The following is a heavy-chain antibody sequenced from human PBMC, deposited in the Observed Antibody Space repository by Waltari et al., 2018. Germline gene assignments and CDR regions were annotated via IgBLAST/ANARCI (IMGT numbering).Heavy chain of an antibody. CDR2: INPNSGGT. CDR1: GYTFTGYY. J-gene: IGHJ3*02. V-gene: IGHV1-2*06. CDR3: AREGRFGGATEAYDAFDI. Sequence: QVQLVQSGAAVKKPGASVKVSCKASGYTFTGYYMPWVRQAPGQGLEWMGRINPNSGGTNYAQKFQGRVTMTRDTSISTAYMELSRLRSDDTAVYYCAREGRFGGATEAYDAFDIWGQGTMVTVSS. D-gene: IGHD3-16*01.